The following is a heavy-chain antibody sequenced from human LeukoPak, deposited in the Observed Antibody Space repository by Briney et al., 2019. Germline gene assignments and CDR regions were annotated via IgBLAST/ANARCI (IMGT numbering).Heavy chain of an antibody. V-gene: IGHV3-21*01. CDR2: ISSSSSYI. D-gene: IGHD2-15*01. CDR3: AREVGGCYDY. J-gene: IGHJ4*02. Sequence: PGGSLRLSCAASGFTFSSYSMSWVRQAPGKGLEWVSSISSSSSYIYYADSVKGRFTISRDNAKNSLYLQMNSLRAEDTAVYYCAREVGGCYDYWGQGTLVTVSS. CDR1: GFTFSSYS.